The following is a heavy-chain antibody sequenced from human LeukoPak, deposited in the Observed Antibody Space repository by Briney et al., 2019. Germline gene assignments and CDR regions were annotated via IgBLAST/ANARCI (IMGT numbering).Heavy chain of an antibody. Sequence: GGSLRLSCAASVFNFSNYDMHWVRQAPGKGLEWVAFIRYDGSDKYYADSVKGRFTISRDNSKNRLYLQMNSLRTEDTAVYYCAKGDTSWGQGTLVTVSS. D-gene: IGHD2-21*02. CDR3: AKGDTS. V-gene: IGHV3-30*02. CDR1: VFNFSNYD. CDR2: IRYDGSDK. J-gene: IGHJ5*02.